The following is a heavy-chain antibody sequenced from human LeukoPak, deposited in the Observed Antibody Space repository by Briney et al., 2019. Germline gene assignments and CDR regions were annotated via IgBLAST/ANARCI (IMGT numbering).Heavy chain of an antibody. Sequence: GGSLRLSCAASGFTFSSYWMHWVRQAPGKGLEWVSVIYSGGSTYYADSVKGRFTISRDNSKNTLYLQMNSLRAEDTAVYYCARGSRHGGNYKYYFDYWGQGTLVTVSS. V-gene: IGHV3-53*01. CDR2: IYSGGST. J-gene: IGHJ4*02. D-gene: IGHD4-23*01. CDR3: ARGSRHGGNYKYYFDY. CDR1: GFTFSSYW.